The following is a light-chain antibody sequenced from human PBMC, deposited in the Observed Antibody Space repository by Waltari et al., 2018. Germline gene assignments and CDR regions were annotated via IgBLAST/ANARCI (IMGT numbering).Light chain of an antibody. CDR3: QQYGSSPIT. Sequence: EIVLTQSPGTLSLSPGERATLSCRASQSVRSSFLAWYQQKPGQAPRLLIYGASSRATGIPDRFSGSGSGTDFTITISRLEPEDFAVYYCQQYGSSPITFGQGTRLEIK. CDR2: GAS. CDR1: QSVRSSF. V-gene: IGKV3-20*01. J-gene: IGKJ5*01.